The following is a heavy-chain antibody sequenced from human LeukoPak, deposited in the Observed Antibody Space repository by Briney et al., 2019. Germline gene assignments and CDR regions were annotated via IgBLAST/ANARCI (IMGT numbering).Heavy chain of an antibody. Sequence: QPGGSLRLSCAASGFPFRRYGMNWVRQAPGKGLEWVSYITSSGSPIHYADSVKGRFTISRDNAKTSLYLQMNSLRAEDTAVYYCASEFIVGATFDYWGQGTLVTVSS. J-gene: IGHJ4*02. D-gene: IGHD1-26*01. CDR1: GFPFRRYG. CDR3: ASEFIVGATFDY. V-gene: IGHV3-48*03. CDR2: ITSSGSPI.